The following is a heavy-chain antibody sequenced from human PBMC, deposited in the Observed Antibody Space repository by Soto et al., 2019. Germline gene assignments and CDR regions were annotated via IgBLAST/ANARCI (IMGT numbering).Heavy chain of an antibody. CDR3: ARGRIYDYVWGSSRYHIDY. V-gene: IGHV4-34*01. Sequence: SETLSLTCAVYGESFSGYYWTWIRQPPGKGLEWIGEINHSGSTNYNPSLKSRVTISVDTSKNQFSLKLSSVTAADTAVYYCARGRIYDYVWGSSRYHIDYWGQGTLVTVS. D-gene: IGHD3-16*02. CDR2: INHSGST. CDR1: GESFSGYY. J-gene: IGHJ4*02.